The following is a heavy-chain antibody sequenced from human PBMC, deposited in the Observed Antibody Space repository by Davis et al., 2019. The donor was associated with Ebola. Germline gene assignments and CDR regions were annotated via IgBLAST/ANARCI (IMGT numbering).Heavy chain of an antibody. J-gene: IGHJ6*02. V-gene: IGHV5-51*01. Sequence: KVSCKGSGYSFTSYWIGWVRQMPGEGLEWMGIIYPADSDTRYSPSFQGHVTISADKSISTAYLQWSSLKASDTAMYYCASQPYYYYGMDVWGQGTTVTVSS. CDR2: IYPADSDT. CDR3: ASQPYYYYGMDV. CDR1: GYSFTSYW.